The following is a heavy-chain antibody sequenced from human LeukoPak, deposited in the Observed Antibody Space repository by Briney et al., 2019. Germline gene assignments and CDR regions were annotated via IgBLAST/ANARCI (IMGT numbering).Heavy chain of an antibody. CDR3: AKHRRYYDSSGYYSSYYFDY. CDR2: ISGSGGST. D-gene: IGHD3-22*01. J-gene: IGHJ4*02. V-gene: IGHV3-23*01. Sequence: PGASLRLSCAASGFTFSSYGMSWVRQAPGKGLEWVSAISGSGGSTYYADSVKGRFTISRDNSKNTLYLQMNSLRAEDTAVYYCAKHRRYYDSSGYYSSYYFDYWGQGTLVTVSS. CDR1: GFTFSSYG.